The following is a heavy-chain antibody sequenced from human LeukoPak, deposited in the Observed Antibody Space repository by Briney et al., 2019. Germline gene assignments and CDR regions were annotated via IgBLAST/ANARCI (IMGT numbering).Heavy chain of an antibody. D-gene: IGHD1-1*01. CDR2: MNPNSDNT. Sequence: ASVKVSCKASGYTFTSFDINWVRQATGQGLQWMGWMNPNSDNTAYAQKFQGRVSMTWNTSISTAYMELSSLRSEDTAVYYCARRGVGTHFDYWGQGTLVTVSS. J-gene: IGHJ4*02. CDR3: ARRGVGTHFDY. V-gene: IGHV1-8*01. CDR1: GYTFTSFD.